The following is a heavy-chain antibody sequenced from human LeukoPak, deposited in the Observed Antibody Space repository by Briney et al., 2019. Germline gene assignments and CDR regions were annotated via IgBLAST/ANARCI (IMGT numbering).Heavy chain of an antibody. Sequence: SETLSLTCAVYGGSFSGYYWSWIRQPPGKGLEWIGEINHSGSTNYNPSLKSRVTISVDTSKNQFSLKLSSVTAADTAVYYCASVETYSSLDYWGQGTLVTVSS. D-gene: IGHD6-13*01. CDR1: GGSFSGYY. CDR3: ASVETYSSLDY. J-gene: IGHJ4*02. V-gene: IGHV4-34*01. CDR2: INHSGST.